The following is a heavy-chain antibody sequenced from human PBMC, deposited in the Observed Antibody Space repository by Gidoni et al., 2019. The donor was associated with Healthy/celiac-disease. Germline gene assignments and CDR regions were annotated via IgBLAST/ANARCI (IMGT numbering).Heavy chain of an antibody. CDR3: AREEQWLVLTLGY. CDR2: ISYDGSNK. D-gene: IGHD6-19*01. Sequence: QVQLVESGGGVVQPGRSLRLSCAASGFTFSSYAMHWVRQAPGKALEWVAGISYDGSNKYYADSVKGRFTISRDNSKNTLYLQMNSLRAEDTAVYYCAREEQWLVLTLGYWGQGTLVTVSS. CDR1: GFTFSSYA. J-gene: IGHJ4*02. V-gene: IGHV3-30*04.